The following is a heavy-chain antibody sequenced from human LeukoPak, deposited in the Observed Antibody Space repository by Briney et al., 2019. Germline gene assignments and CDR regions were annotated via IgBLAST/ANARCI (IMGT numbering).Heavy chain of an antibody. CDR1: GYTFTGYY. J-gene: IGHJ4*02. CDR3: ARNSWELPDY. Sequence: ASVKVSCKASGYTFTGYYMHWVRQAPGQGLEWMGRINPNSGDTNYAQKFQGRVTMTRDTSISTAYMELSRLRSDDTAVYYRARNSWELPDYWGQGTLVTVSS. V-gene: IGHV1-2*06. CDR2: INPNSGDT. D-gene: IGHD1-26*01.